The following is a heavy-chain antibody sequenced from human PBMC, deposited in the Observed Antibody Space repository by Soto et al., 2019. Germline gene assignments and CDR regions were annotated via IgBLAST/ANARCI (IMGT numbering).Heavy chain of an antibody. CDR1: GFTFSSYG. D-gene: IGHD2-2*02. CDR2: IWYDGSNK. V-gene: IGHV3-33*08. CDR3: ARDNYSSTSYYTEDFEH. Sequence: GGSLRLSCAASGFTFSSYGMHWVRQAPGKGLEWVAVIWYDGSNKYYADSVKGRFTISRYNSKNTLYLQMNSLRAEDTDEYYCARDNYSSTSYYTEDFEHWGQGTLVTVSS. J-gene: IGHJ1*01.